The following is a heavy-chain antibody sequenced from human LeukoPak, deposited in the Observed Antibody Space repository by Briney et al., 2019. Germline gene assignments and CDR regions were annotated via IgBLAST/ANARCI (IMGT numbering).Heavy chain of an antibody. Sequence: ASVKVSCKVSGYTLTKLSMHWVRQAPGKGLEWMGGFDPEDGETIYAQKFQGRVTMTKDTSTDTAHMDLSSLRSEDTAVYYCTIAQDYHDSSGYYLEYYFDFWGQGTLVIVSS. CDR1: GYTLTKLS. V-gene: IGHV1-24*01. D-gene: IGHD3-22*01. CDR3: TIAQDYHDSSGYYLEYYFDF. J-gene: IGHJ4*02. CDR2: FDPEDGET.